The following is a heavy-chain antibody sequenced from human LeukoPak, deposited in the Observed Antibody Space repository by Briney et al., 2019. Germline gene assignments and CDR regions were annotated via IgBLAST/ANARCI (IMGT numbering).Heavy chain of an antibody. CDR3: ARDRRGYDYGY. D-gene: IGHD5-12*01. Sequence: PGGSLRLSCAASGFTFSSYSMNWVRQAPGKGLEWVSSISSSTYIYYADSVKGRFTISRDNAKNSLYLQMNSLRAEDTAVYYCARDRRGYDYGYWGQGTLVTVSS. CDR2: ISSSTYI. J-gene: IGHJ4*02. V-gene: IGHV3-21*01. CDR1: GFTFSSYS.